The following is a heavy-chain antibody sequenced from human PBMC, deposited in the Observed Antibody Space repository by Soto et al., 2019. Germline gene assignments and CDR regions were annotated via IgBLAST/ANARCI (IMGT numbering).Heavy chain of an antibody. V-gene: IGHV4-59*01. D-gene: IGHD3-10*01. Sequence: SETLSLTCTVSGGSISSYYWSWIRQPPGKGLEWIGYIYYSGSTNYNPSLKSRVSISVDTSKNQFSLKLSSVTAADMAVYYCARDFGDITMVRGLSPRYYYYYYMDVWGKGTTVTVSS. CDR2: IYYSGST. J-gene: IGHJ6*03. CDR1: GGSISSYY. CDR3: ARDFGDITMVRGLSPRYYYYYYMDV.